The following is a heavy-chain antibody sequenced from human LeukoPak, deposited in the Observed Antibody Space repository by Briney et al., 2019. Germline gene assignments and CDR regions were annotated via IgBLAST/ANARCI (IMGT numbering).Heavy chain of an antibody. J-gene: IGHJ4*02. D-gene: IGHD3-16*01. Sequence: PSETLSLTCTVSGGSISSYYWSWIRQPPGKGLEWIGYIYYSGSTNYNPSLKSRVTISVDTSKNQFSLKLSSVTAADTAVYYCARGVRGSFDYWGQGTLVTVSS. V-gene: IGHV4-59*01. CDR1: GGSISSYY. CDR3: ARGVRGSFDY. CDR2: IYYSGST.